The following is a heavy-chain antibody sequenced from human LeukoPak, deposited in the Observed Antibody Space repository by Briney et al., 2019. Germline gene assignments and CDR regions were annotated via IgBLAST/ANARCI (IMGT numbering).Heavy chain of an antibody. CDR3: AKELEDIVVVPAGAFDI. V-gene: IGHV3-21*04. CDR2: ISSSSSYI. CDR1: GFTFSSYS. D-gene: IGHD2-2*01. J-gene: IGHJ3*02. Sequence: GGSLRLSCAASGFTFSSYSMNWVRQAPGKGLEWVSSISSSSSYIYYADSVKGRFTISRDNAKNSLYLQMNSLRAEDTALYYCAKELEDIVVVPAGAFDIWGQGTMVTVSS.